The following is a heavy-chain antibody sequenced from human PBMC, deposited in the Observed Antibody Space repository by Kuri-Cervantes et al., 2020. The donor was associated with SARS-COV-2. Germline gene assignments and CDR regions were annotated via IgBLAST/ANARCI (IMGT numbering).Heavy chain of an antibody. D-gene: IGHD2-2*01. CDR2: INSDGSST. CDR3: AREKEYCSSTSCYAAFDY. CDR1: GFTFSSYW. J-gene: IGHJ4*02. V-gene: IGHV3-74*01. Sequence: GGSLRLSCAASGFTFSSYWMHWVRQAPGKGLVWVSRINSDGSSTSYADSVKGRFTISRDNAKNTLYLQMNSLRAEDTAVYYCAREKEYCSSTSCYAAFDYWGQGTLVTVSS.